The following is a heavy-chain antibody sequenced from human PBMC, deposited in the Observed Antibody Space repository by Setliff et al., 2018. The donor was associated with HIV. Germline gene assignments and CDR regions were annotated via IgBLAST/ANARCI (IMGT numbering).Heavy chain of an antibody. J-gene: IGHJ6*03. V-gene: IGHV3-21*01. Sequence: GGSLRLSCAASGFTFNIYAMNWVRQAPGKGLEWVSSISSSSSYIYYADSVKGRFTISRDNAKNSLYLQMNSLRAEDTAVYYCARDGSGSYYGILNYYYYYMDVWGKGTTVTVSS. CDR1: GFTFNIYA. D-gene: IGHD3-10*01. CDR2: ISSSSSYI. CDR3: ARDGSGSYYGILNYYYYYMDV.